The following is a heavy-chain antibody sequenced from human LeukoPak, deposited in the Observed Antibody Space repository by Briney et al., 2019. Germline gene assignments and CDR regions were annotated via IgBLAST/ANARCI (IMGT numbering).Heavy chain of an antibody. CDR2: ISAYNGNT. V-gene: IGHV1-18*01. CDR1: GYTFTSYG. Sequence: ASVKVSCKASGYTFTSYGISWARQAPGQGLEWMGWISAYNGNTNYAQKLQGRVTMTTDTSTSTAYMELRSLRSDDTAVYYCARSLAQGYSYGYGFDYWGQGTLVTVSS. CDR3: ARSLAQGYSYGYGFDY. J-gene: IGHJ4*02. D-gene: IGHD5-18*01.